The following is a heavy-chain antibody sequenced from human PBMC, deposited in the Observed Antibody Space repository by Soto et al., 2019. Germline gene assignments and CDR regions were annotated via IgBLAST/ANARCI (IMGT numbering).Heavy chain of an antibody. J-gene: IGHJ4*02. CDR3: ARGGGFCGGDCYKGGIDY. CDR1: GFTFSSYG. CDR2: ISYDGSTE. D-gene: IGHD2-21*02. Sequence: QVQLVESGGGVVQPGRSLRLSCAASGFTFSSYGMHWVRQAPGKGLEWVAVISYDGSTEYNPDSVKGRFTISRDNPKNTVYLQMNSLRAEDTAIYYCARGGGFCGGDCYKGGIDYWGQGTLVTVSS. V-gene: IGHV3-30*03.